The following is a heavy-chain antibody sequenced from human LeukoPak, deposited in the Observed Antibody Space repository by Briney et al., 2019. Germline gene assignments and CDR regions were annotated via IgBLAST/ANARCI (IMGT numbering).Heavy chain of an antibody. CDR2: IKYDGSDK. CDR3: ARPSFSSGSYFDH. J-gene: IGHJ4*02. V-gene: IGHV3-7*01. Sequence: GGSLRLSCATSGFTFSSYSMNWVRQAPGKGLEWVATIKYDGSDKYYVDSVKGRFTISRDNAKNSLYLQMNSLSGEDTAVYFCARPSFSSGSYFDHWGQGTLVTVSS. CDR1: GFTFSSYS. D-gene: IGHD6-19*01.